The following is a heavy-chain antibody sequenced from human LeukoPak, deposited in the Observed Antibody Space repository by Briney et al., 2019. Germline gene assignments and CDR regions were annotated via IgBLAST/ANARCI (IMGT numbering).Heavy chain of an antibody. D-gene: IGHD4-17*01. Sequence: PGGSLRLSCAASGFTFSSYGMQWVRQAPGKGLEWVAVISYDGSNKYYADSVKGRFTISRDNSKNTLYLQMNSLRAEDTAVYYCAKVAGYGDEYYFDYWGQGTLVTVSS. J-gene: IGHJ4*02. CDR2: ISYDGSNK. V-gene: IGHV3-30*18. CDR1: GFTFSSYG. CDR3: AKVAGYGDEYYFDY.